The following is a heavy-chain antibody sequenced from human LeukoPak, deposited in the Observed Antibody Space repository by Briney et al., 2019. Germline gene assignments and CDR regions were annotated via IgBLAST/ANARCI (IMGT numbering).Heavy chain of an antibody. J-gene: IGHJ1*01. V-gene: IGHV4-38-2*01. D-gene: IGHD3-10*01. CDR1: GYSISSGYY. CDR2: IYHSGST. Sequence: SETLSLTCAVSGYSISSGYYWGWIRQPPGKGLEWIGSIYHSGSTYYNPSLKSRVTISVDTSKNQFSLKLSSVTAADTAVYYCVSLYYYGSGSYYIQYFQHWGQGTLVTVSS. CDR3: VSLYYYGSGSYYIQYFQH.